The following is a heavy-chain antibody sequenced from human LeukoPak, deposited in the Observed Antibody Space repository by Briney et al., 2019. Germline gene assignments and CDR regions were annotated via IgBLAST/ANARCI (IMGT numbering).Heavy chain of an antibody. D-gene: IGHD3-22*01. Sequence: GGSLRLSCAASGFTFSSYSMNCVRQAPGKGLEWVSYISTSSSTIYYADSVKGRFTISRDNAKNSLYLQMNSLRAEDTAVYYCAKDQSVIVVVTYAFDIWGQGTMVTVSS. J-gene: IGHJ3*02. CDR2: ISTSSSTI. V-gene: IGHV3-48*01. CDR3: AKDQSVIVVVTYAFDI. CDR1: GFTFSSYS.